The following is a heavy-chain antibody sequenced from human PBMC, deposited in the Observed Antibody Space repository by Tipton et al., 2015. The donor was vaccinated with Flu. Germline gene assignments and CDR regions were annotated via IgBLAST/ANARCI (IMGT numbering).Heavy chain of an antibody. CDR3: ARASGSGTYVIFDF. CDR2: GGST. J-gene: IGHJ4*02. Sequence: TLSLTCTVSGDSISTYYWSWIRRPPGRGLEWIGYGGSTNYHPSLKSRVTISLETSKNQLSLSLRSVTAEDTAVYYCARASGSGTYVIFDFWGQGSLVTVSS. V-gene: IGHV4-59*12. CDR1: GDSISTYY. D-gene: IGHD3-10*01.